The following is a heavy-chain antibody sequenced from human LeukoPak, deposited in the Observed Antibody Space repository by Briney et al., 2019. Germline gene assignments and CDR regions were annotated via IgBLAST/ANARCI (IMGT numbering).Heavy chain of an antibody. CDR3: ARATVTNDYYYYYYMDV. J-gene: IGHJ6*03. Sequence: SETLSLTCAVYGGSFSGYYWNWIRQPPGKGLEWIGEINHSGSTNYNPSLKSRVTISVDTSNNQFSLKLSSVTAADTAVYYCARATVTNDYYYYYYMDVWGKGTTVTVSS. CDR2: INHSGST. V-gene: IGHV4-34*01. D-gene: IGHD4-17*01. CDR1: GGSFSGYY.